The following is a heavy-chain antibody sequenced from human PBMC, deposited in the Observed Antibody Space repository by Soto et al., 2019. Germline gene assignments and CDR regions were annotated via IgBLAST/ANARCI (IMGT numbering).Heavy chain of an antibody. D-gene: IGHD3-3*01. Sequence: QVQLVQSGAEVKKPGSSVKVSCKVSGGTFSTYVISWVRQAPGQGLEWMGGIIPIFGTANYAQKFQGRVTISADESTSTAYMELSSLRSEDTAVYYCARKITIVNPFGYWGQGTLVTGPS. CDR2: IIPIFGTA. CDR3: ARKITIVNPFGY. CDR1: GGTFSTYV. J-gene: IGHJ4*02. V-gene: IGHV1-69*12.